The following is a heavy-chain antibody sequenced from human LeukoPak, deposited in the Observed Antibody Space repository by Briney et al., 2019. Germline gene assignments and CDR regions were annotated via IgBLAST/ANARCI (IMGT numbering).Heavy chain of an antibody. CDR2: IYYSGST. CDR3: ARAPAAAFDY. D-gene: IGHD2-2*01. J-gene: IGHJ4*02. Sequence: SQALSLTCTVSGGSISSGGYYWSWIRQHPGKGLEWIGYIYYSGSTYYNPSLKSRVTMSVDTSKNQFSLKLSSVTAADTAVYYCARAPAAAFDYWGQGTLVTVSS. V-gene: IGHV4-31*03. CDR1: GGSISSGGYY.